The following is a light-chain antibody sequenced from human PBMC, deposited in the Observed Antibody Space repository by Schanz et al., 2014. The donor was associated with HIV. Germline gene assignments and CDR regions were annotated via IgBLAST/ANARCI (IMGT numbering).Light chain of an antibody. V-gene: IGLV2-8*01. J-gene: IGLJ2*01. CDR1: SRDVGGYNY. Sequence: QSALTQPASVSGSPGQSITISCTGTSRDVGGYNYVSWYQQHPGKAPKVMIYDVSRRPSGVPDRFSGSKSGNTASLTVSGLRAEDEADYYCASYAGNNNVLFGGGTKLTVL. CDR2: DVS. CDR3: ASYAGNNNVL.